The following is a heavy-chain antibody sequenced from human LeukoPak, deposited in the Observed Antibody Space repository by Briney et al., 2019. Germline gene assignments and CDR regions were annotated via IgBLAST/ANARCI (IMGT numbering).Heavy chain of an antibody. V-gene: IGHV3-30*03. D-gene: IGHD1-26*01. CDR1: GFTFSSNG. CDR3: ARVKDGGSYYCLDY. J-gene: IGHJ4*02. Sequence: GGSLRLSCAASGFTFSSNGMHWVRQAPGKGLEWVAVISYDGSNKHYADSVKGRFTISRDNAKNSLYLQMNSLRAEDTAVYYCARVKDGGSYYCLDYWGQGTLVTVSS. CDR2: ISYDGSNK.